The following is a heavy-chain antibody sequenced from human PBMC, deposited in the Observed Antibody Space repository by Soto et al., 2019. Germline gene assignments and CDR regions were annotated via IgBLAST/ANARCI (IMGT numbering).Heavy chain of an antibody. CDR1: GYAFTAYA. V-gene: IGHV1-3*01. D-gene: IGHD6-19*01. CDR3: AKEGAVASAFDS. CDR2: INGGDGNT. Sequence: QVHLVQSGAEVKKPGASVKVSCLASGYAFTAYAIHWVRQAPGQRLEWMGWINGGDGNTKYSQKFQDRLTITRDTSAITDYMELTSLRSEDTAVYSCAKEGAVASAFDSWGQGTLVTVSS. J-gene: IGHJ4*02.